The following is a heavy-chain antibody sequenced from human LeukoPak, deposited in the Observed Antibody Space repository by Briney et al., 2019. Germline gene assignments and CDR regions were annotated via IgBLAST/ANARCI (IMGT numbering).Heavy chain of an antibody. CDR3: ARDPPHRFTMIEKDS. J-gene: IGHJ4*02. CDR1: GFTFSSYW. D-gene: IGHD3-22*01. V-gene: IGHV3-7*01. Sequence: GGSLRLSCAASGFTFSSYWMSWVRQAPGKGLEWVANIKQDGSHKNYLDSVKGRFTISRDNTKNSVYLQMNSLRAEDTAVYYCARDPPHRFTMIEKDSWGQGILVTVSS. CDR2: IKQDGSHK.